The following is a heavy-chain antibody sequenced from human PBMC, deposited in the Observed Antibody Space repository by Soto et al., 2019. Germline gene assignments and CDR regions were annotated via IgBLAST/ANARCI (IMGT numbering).Heavy chain of an antibody. CDR2: IYYSGST. D-gene: IGHD3-22*01. CDR1: GGSISSGGYY. J-gene: IGHJ4*02. V-gene: IGHV4-31*03. CDR3: ARESNYDSSGQMGYFDY. Sequence: QVQLQESGPGLVKPSQTLSLTCTVSGGSISSGGYYWSWIRQHPGKGLEWIGYIYYSGSTYYNPSLKSRVTISVDTSKNQFSLKLSSVTAADTAVYYCARESNYDSSGQMGYFDYWGQGTLVTVSS.